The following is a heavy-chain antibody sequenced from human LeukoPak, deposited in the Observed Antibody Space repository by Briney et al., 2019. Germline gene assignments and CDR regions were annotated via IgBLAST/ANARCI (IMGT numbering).Heavy chain of an antibody. CDR1: GGSISSSSYY. Sequence: SETLSLTCTVSGGSISSSSYYWGWIRQPPGKGLEWIGSIYYSGSTYYNPSLKSRVTISVDTSKNQFSLKLSSVTAADTAVYYCASRASDSSGADYWGQGTLVTVSS. CDR3: ASRASDSSGADY. J-gene: IGHJ4*02. CDR2: IYYSGST. D-gene: IGHD3-22*01. V-gene: IGHV4-39*07.